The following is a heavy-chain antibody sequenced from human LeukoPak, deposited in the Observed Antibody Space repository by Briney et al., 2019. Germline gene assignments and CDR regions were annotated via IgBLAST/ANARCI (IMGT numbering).Heavy chain of an antibody. D-gene: IGHD6-19*01. CDR1: GYTLTELS. Sequence: ASVKVSCKASGYTLTELSLHWVRQVPGKGLEWMGGFDPEAGGTIYAQKMQGRVTMSEDTSTHTAYMELSSLRSEDMAVYYCARVVKYRSGPLTDLLPYYFDYWGQGTLVTVSS. CDR3: ARVVKYRSGPLTDLLPYYFDY. J-gene: IGHJ4*02. V-gene: IGHV1-24*01. CDR2: FDPEAGGT.